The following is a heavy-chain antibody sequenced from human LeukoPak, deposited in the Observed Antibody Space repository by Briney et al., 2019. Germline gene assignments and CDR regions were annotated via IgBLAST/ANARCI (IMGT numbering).Heavy chain of an antibody. CDR2: IYYSGST. CDR1: GGSISSSSYY. CDR3: AREVTTPTNYYMDV. Sequence: PSETLSLTCAVSGGSISSSSYYWGWIRQPPGKGLEWIGSIYYSGSTYYNPSLKSRVTISVDTSKNQFSLKLSSVTAADTAVYYCAREVTTPTNYYMDVWGKGTTVTVSS. J-gene: IGHJ6*03. V-gene: IGHV4-39*07. D-gene: IGHD4-17*01.